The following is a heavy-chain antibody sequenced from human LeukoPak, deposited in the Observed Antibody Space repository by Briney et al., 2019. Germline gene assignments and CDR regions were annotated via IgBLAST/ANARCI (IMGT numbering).Heavy chain of an antibody. Sequence: PGGSLRLSCAASGFTFSSYNMNWVRQAPGKGLEWVSSITSSSTYIYYADSVKGRFTISRDNARNSLYLQMDSLRAEDTAVYYCARDPYSGSYGDYYYYYMDVWGKGTTVTISS. D-gene: IGHD1-26*01. V-gene: IGHV3-21*01. CDR2: ITSSSTYI. CDR3: ARDPYSGSYGDYYYYYMDV. CDR1: GFTFSSYN. J-gene: IGHJ6*03.